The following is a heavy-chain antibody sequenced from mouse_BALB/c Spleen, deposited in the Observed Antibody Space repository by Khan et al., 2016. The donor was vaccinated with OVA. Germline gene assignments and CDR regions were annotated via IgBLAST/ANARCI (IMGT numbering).Heavy chain of an antibody. CDR2: IRLKSDDYVT. CDR3: WILL. J-gene: IGHJ2*01. CDR1: GFTFSNYW. Sequence: EVQLLESGGGLVQPGGSMKLSCVASGFTFSNYWMNWVRQSPEKGLEWVAEIRLKSDDYVTHYAESVKGRFTISIADSKSSVYLPVNNLRAEDTGIYYCWILLWGQGTTLTVSS. V-gene: IGHV6-6*02.